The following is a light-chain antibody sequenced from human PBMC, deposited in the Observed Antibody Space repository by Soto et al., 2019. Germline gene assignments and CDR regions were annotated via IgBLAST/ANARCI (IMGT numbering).Light chain of an antibody. CDR3: QQYGYLIT. CDR2: DSF. Sequence: IVFSRSPGTLSLSPGQRGTLSCRASQSLSSSYLAWYQQKPGQAPRLLIYDSFNRATGIPDRLSGSGSGTDFTLPIRRLEPEDYAVYYCQQYGYLITFGQGTRLEIK. J-gene: IGKJ5*01. V-gene: IGKV3-20*01. CDR1: QSLSSSY.